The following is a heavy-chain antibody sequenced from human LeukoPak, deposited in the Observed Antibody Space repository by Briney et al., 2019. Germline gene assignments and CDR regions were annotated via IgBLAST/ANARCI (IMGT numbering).Heavy chain of an antibody. CDR2: ISGSGGST. CDR3: AKRRGPEGY. Sequence: GRSLRLSCAASGFTFDDYAMHWVRQAPGKGLEWVSAISGSGGSTYYADSVKGRFTISRDNSKNTLYLQMNSLRAEDTAVYYCAKRRGPEGYWGQGTLVTVSS. D-gene: IGHD3-10*01. J-gene: IGHJ4*02. CDR1: GFTFDDYA. V-gene: IGHV3-23*01.